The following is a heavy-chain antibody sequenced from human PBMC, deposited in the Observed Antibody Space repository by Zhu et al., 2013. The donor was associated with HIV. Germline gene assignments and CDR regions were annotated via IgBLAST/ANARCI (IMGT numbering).Heavy chain of an antibody. CDR2: IIFVFNVA. V-gene: IGHV1-69*01. D-gene: IGHD3-9*01. Sequence: QVQLVQSGAEVKKPGSSVKLSCRASGGTFRHYAIHWVRQAPGHGLEWVGGIIFVFNVANSAQTFQGRVALTADVSKSTAFLTLSSLTLADTALYYLCFFVPKXSHPSELIYRLTYWGLG. CDR1: GGTFRHYA. J-gene: IGHJ2*01. CDR3: CFFVPKXSHPSELIYRLTY.